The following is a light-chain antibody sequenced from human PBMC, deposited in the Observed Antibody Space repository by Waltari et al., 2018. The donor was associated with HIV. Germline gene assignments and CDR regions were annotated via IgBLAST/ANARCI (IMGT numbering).Light chain of an antibody. CDR3: KTRDRSGNLYV. CDR1: NLRTYY. V-gene: IGLV3-19*01. J-gene: IGLJ1*01. CDR2: GKN. Sequence: SSEVTQDPAVSVALGQTVKITCQGDNLRTYYASWYQQKPGQAPVLVSYGKNKRPAEIPDRFSSSASRKTASLTITGAQAEDEADYYCKTRDRSGNLYVFGTGTTVTVL.